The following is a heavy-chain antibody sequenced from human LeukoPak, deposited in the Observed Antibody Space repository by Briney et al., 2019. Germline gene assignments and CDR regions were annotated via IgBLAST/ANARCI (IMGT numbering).Heavy chain of an antibody. V-gene: IGHV1-69*13. CDR2: IIPIFGTA. D-gene: IGHD3-10*01. Sequence: APVKVSCKASGGTFSSYAISWVRQAPGQGLEWMGGIIPIFGTANYAQKFQGRVTITADESTSTAYMELSSLRSEDTAVYYCARSVKMVRGFDYWGQGTLVTVSS. J-gene: IGHJ4*02. CDR3: ARSVKMVRGFDY. CDR1: GGTFSSYA.